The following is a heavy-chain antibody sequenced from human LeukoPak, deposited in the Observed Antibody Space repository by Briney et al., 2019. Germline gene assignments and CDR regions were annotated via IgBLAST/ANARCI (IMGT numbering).Heavy chain of an antibody. J-gene: IGHJ4*02. CDR1: GGSISSYY. CDR3: ARVSDIDWLLLLDY. V-gene: IGHV4-59*01. D-gene: IGHD3-9*01. CDR2: LYFSRST. Sequence: SETLSLTCTVSGGSISSYYWSWIRHPPGEGRGWDGYLYFSRSTNYNPYHKRRVTISVATSKTQFSLKLSSVTAADTDMYYCARVSDIDWLLLLDYWGQGTLVTVSS.